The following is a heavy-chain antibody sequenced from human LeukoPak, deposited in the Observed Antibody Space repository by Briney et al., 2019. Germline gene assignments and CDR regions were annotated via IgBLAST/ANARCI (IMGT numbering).Heavy chain of an antibody. CDR2: ISAYNGNT. Sequence: ASVKVSCKAAGYTFTSYGISWVRQAPGQGLEWMGWISAYNGNTNYAQKLQGRVTMTTDTSTSTAYMELRSLRSDDTAVYYCARDLTPYSSSHDAFDIWGQGTMVTVSS. D-gene: IGHD6-13*01. CDR3: ARDLTPYSSSHDAFDI. J-gene: IGHJ3*02. CDR1: GYTFTSYG. V-gene: IGHV1-18*01.